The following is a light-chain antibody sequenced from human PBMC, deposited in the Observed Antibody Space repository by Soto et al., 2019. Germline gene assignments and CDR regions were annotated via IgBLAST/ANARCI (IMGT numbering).Light chain of an antibody. CDR2: EDD. V-gene: IGLV1-51*02. CDR3: GTWDSSLSAGV. CDR1: SSNIGNNY. J-gene: IGLJ2*01. Sequence: QSVLTQPPSVSAAPGQRVTISCSVSSSNIGNNYVSWYHQFPGTAPKLLICEDDKRPPGIPDRFSGSKSGSSATLAITGIQTGDEADYYCGTWDSSLSAGVFGGGTKLTVL.